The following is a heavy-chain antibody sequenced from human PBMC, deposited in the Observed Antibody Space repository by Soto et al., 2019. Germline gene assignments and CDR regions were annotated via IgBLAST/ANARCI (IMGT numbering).Heavy chain of an antibody. J-gene: IGHJ4*02. CDR2: ISSNGGST. D-gene: IGHD1-26*01. CDR1: GFTFSSYA. CDR3: ARDIGSYLVDY. Sequence: GGSLRLSCAASGFTFSSYAMHWVRQAPGKGLEYVSAISSNGGSTYYANSVKGRFTISRDNSKNTLYLQMGSLRAEDMAVYYCARDIGSYLVDYWGQGTLVTVSS. V-gene: IGHV3-64*01.